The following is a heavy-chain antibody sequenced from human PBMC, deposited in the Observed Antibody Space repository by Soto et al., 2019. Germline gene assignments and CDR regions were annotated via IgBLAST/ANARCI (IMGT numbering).Heavy chain of an antibody. CDR1: GFTFSSYV. D-gene: IGHD2-2*01. CDR3: ARSMPKTDNYYGMDV. CDR2: ISSDGSRK. Sequence: QVQLVESGGGVVQPGRSLRLSYAASGFTFSSYVMHWVRQAPGKGLEWVAVISSDGSRKYYADSVKGRFTISRDNSKNTLYLQMNSLTVEDTAVYYCARSMPKTDNYYGMDVWGQGTTVTVSS. J-gene: IGHJ6*02. V-gene: IGHV3-30-3*01.